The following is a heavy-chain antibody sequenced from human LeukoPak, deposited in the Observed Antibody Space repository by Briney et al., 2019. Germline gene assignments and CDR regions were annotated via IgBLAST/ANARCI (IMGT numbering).Heavy chain of an antibody. CDR3: KCRHYYYYYMDV. V-gene: IGHV4-34*01. CDR2: INHSGST. J-gene: IGHJ6*03. CDR1: GGSFSGYY. Sequence: SETLSLPCAVYGGSFSGYYWSWIRQPPGKGLEWIGEINHSGSTNYNPSLKSRVTISVDTSKNQFSLKLSSVTAADTAVYYCKCRHYYYYYMDVWGKGTTVTVSS.